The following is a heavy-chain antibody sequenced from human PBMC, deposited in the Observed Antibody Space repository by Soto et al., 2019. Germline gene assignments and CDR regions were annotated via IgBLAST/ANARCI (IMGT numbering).Heavy chain of an antibody. D-gene: IGHD3-22*01. V-gene: IGHV3-30*18. CDR3: AKDRGSGYPDY. Sequence: QVQLVESGGGVVQPGRSLRLSCAASGFTFSSYGMHWVRQAPGKGLEWVAVISYDGSNKYYADSVKGRFTISRDNSKNTLYLQMNSLRAEDTAVYYCAKDRGSGYPDYWGQGTLVTVSS. CDR2: ISYDGSNK. J-gene: IGHJ4*02. CDR1: GFTFSSYG.